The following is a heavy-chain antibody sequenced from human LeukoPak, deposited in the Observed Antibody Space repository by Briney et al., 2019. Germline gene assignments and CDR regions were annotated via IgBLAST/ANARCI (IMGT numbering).Heavy chain of an antibody. CDR3: AREGYSYGEYDY. J-gene: IGHJ4*02. D-gene: IGHD5-18*01. Sequence: GGSLRLSCAASGFTFSSYSMNWVRQAPGKGLEWVSSISSSSSYIYYADSVKGRFTISRDNAKNSLYLHMNSLRAEDTAVYYCAREGYSYGEYDYWGQGTLVTVSS. CDR2: ISSSSSYI. V-gene: IGHV3-21*01. CDR1: GFTFSSYS.